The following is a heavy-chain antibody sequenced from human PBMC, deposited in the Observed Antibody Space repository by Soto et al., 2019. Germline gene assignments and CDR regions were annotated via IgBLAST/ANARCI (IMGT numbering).Heavy chain of an antibody. D-gene: IGHD2-21*02. CDR1: GFTFNSLS. CDR3: AREPYGDSQYFDY. Sequence: QVQLVESGGGMVQPGTSLRLSCAASGFTFNSLSLHWVRQRPDKGLEWVAVISHDGRVTFYADFVKGRFTVSRDNSKNTIYLQVNSLRAEDTAVYYWAREPYGDSQYFDYWGQGTLVNVSS. CDR2: ISHDGRVT. J-gene: IGHJ4*02. V-gene: IGHV3-30*04.